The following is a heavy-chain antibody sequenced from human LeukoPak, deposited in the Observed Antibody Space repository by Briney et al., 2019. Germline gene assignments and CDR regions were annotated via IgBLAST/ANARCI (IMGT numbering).Heavy chain of an antibody. CDR1: KFTFSNYG. CDR2: VSSDGGTK. V-gene: IGHV3-30*18. J-gene: IGHJ4*02. D-gene: IGHD3-10*01. CDR3: AKEYDSGGYGANFDY. Sequence: GGSLRLSCTASKFTFSNYGMQWVRQAPGKGLEWVAVVSSDGGTKYYADSVKGRFTISRDNSRNTVYLQTDSLRAEDTAVYYCAKEYDSGGYGANFDYWGQGTLVTVSS.